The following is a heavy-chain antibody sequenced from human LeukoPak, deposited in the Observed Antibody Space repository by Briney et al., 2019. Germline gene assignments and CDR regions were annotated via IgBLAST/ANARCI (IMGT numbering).Heavy chain of an antibody. V-gene: IGHV3-23*01. J-gene: IGHJ4*02. D-gene: IGHD2-8*01. CDR1: GHTFCRYA. CDR3: AKDTSIGRYCTNGVCSPFDY. Sequence: GGSLRLSCAPSGHTFCRYAMSGVRQSPGRGLECVSAICGRGGSTYHAGSVKGRFTISRDNSKNTLNLQMNSQRAEDTAVYYCAKDTSIGRYCTNGVCSPFDYWGQGTLVAVSS. CDR2: ICGRGGST.